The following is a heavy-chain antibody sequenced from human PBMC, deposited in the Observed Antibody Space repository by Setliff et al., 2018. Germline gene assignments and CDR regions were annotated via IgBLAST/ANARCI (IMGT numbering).Heavy chain of an antibody. V-gene: IGHV4-39*02. CDR3: ARLAVRVASRPSKPLDYYYYMDL. CDR1: GGSISSSNYY. D-gene: IGHD6-6*01. CDR2: IYHGGST. Sequence: PSETLSLTCTVPGGSISSSNYYWGWIRQPPGKGLEWIGSIYHGGSTYYNPSHRSRVTMSVDTSKSHFSLTLTSLTAADTAVYYCARLAVRVASRPSKPLDYYYYMDLWGKGATVTVSS. J-gene: IGHJ6*03.